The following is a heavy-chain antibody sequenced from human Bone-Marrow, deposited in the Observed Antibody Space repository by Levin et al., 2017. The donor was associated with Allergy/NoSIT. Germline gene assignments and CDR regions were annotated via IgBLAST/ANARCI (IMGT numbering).Heavy chain of an antibody. CDR1: GFTFSLYA. V-gene: IGHV3-30-3*01. CDR2: ISSDGSDK. CDR3: ARETDGDTAMGYFGMDV. D-gene: IGHD5-18*01. J-gene: IGHJ6*02. Sequence: PGGSLRLSCAASGFTFSLYALHWVRQAPGKGLEWVAVISSDGSDKNYADSVKGRFTISRDNSNKTLYLQMNSLRAEDTAVYYCARETDGDTAMGYFGMDVWGQGTTVTVSS.